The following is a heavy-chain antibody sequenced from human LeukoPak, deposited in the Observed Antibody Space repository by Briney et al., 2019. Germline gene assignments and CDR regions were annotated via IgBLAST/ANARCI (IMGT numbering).Heavy chain of an antibody. J-gene: IGHJ4*02. CDR1: GFTFSSYG. V-gene: IGHV3-30*03. CDR2: ISYDGSNK. CDR3: ARDLDYYDSSGSIDY. Sequence: PGGSLRLSCAASGFTFSSYGMHWVRQAPGKGLEWVAVISYDGSNKYYADSVKGRFTISRDNSKNTLYLQMNSLRAEDTAVYYCARDLDYYDSSGSIDYWGQGTLVTVSS. D-gene: IGHD3-22*01.